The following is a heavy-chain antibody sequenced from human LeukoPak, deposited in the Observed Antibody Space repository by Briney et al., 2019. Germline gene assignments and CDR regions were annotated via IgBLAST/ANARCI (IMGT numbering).Heavy chain of an antibody. D-gene: IGHD3-3*01. V-gene: IGHV3-7*01. CDR1: GFTFSSYW. CDR2: IKQDGSEK. CDR3: VRYDFWSGYPIDY. Sequence: PGGSLRLSCAASGFTFSSYWMSWVRQAPGKGLEWVANIKQDGSEKYYVDSVKGRFTISRDNAKNSLYLQMNSLRAEDTAVYYCVRYDFWSGYPIDYWGQGTLVTVSS. J-gene: IGHJ4*02.